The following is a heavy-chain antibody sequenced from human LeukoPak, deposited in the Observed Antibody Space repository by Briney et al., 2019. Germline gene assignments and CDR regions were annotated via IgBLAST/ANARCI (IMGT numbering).Heavy chain of an antibody. J-gene: IGHJ6*02. V-gene: IGHV3-23*01. CDR1: GFTFSIYA. CDR3: AKIQDDVVVPAAIPVGMDV. D-gene: IGHD2-2*01. Sequence: GGSLRLSCAASGFTFSIYAMSWVRQAPGKGLEWVSVISGSGGSTYYANSVKGRFTISRDNSKNTLYLQMNSLRAEDTAVYYCAKIQDDVVVPAAIPVGMDVWGQGTTVTVSS. CDR2: ISGSGGST.